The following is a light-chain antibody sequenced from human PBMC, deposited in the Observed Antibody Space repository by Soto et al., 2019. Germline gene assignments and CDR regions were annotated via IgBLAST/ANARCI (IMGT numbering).Light chain of an antibody. V-gene: IGKV1-5*01. Sequence: DIQMTQSPSTLSAYVGDRVTITCRASQSISTWLAWYQQKPGKAPKVLIYDASSLESGVPSRFSGSGSGTEFTLTISSLQPDDFATYYCQQYKNYLTFGPGTKVDIK. J-gene: IGKJ3*01. CDR2: DAS. CDR3: QQYKNYLT. CDR1: QSISTW.